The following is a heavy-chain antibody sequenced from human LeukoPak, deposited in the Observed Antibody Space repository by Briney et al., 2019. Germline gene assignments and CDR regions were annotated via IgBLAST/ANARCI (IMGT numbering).Heavy chain of an antibody. Sequence: SETLSLTCTISAASISSSSHHWGWIRQSPGKGLEWIGSIYYGQTIYYNPSLNSRVTISVVTSKDQFTLQLNSVTAADTAVYYCARVDYGSGSYTVYYYYYGMDVWGQGTTVTVSS. CDR2: IYYGQTI. CDR1: AASISSSSHH. CDR3: ARVDYGSGSYTVYYYYYGMDV. J-gene: IGHJ6*02. V-gene: IGHV4-39*01. D-gene: IGHD3-10*01.